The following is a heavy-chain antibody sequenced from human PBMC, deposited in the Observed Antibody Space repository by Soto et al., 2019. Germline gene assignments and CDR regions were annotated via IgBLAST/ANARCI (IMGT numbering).Heavy chain of an antibody. CDR1: GDTFSFYS. CDR3: ATSYGSGYRAFDY. V-gene: IGHV1-69*04. D-gene: IGHD3-10*01. J-gene: IGHJ4*02. CDR2: VNPILSMS. Sequence: QVQLVQSGAEVKRPGSSVKVSCKASGDTFSFYSINWVRQAPGLGLEWMGRVNPILSMSNYAPRFQGRVTMTADKSTSTAYMELSGLRSEDTAMYYCATSYGSGYRAFDYWGQVALVTVSS.